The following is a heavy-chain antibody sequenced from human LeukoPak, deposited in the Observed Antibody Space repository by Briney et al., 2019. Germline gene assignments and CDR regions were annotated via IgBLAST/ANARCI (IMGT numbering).Heavy chain of an antibody. CDR2: ISWNSGSI. J-gene: IGHJ4*02. CDR1: GFTFADSA. Sequence: GGSLRLSCAAPGFTFADSATHWVRQSPGKGLGGVSGISWNSGSIGYAVSVKGGFTISRDNAKNSLYLQMNSVRAEDTALYYCAKGVEIVGATTLEYLGQGTLVTVSP. V-gene: IGHV3-9*01. D-gene: IGHD1-26*01. CDR3: AKGVEIVGATTLEY.